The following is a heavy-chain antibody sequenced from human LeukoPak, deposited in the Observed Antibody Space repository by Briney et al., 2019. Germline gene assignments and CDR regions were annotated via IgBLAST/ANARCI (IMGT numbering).Heavy chain of an antibody. CDR1: GGSINNYY. CDR3: ARDSGTTGEVKFDP. V-gene: IGHV4-4*07. CDR2: IYSSGST. J-gene: IGHJ5*02. D-gene: IGHD3-10*01. Sequence: SETLSLTCTVSGGSINNYYWSWIRQPAGKGLEWIGLIYSSGSTDYNPSLKSRVTMSIDTSKNQFSLNLISVTAADTAVYYCARDSGTTGEVKFDPWGQGTLVTVSS.